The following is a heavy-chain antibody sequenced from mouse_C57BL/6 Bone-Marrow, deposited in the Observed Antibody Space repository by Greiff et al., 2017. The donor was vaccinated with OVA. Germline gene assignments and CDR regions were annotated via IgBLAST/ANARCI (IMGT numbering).Heavy chain of an antibody. CDR3: AREDDYDWYFDV. CDR1: GYAFSSSW. V-gene: IGHV1-82*01. Sequence: QVQLKQSGPELVKPGASVKISCTASGYAFSSSWLNWVKQRPGKGLVWIGRIYPGDGDTNYNGKFKGKATLTADKSSSTAYMQLSSLTSEDSAVYFCAREDDYDWYFDVWGTGTTVTGSS. CDR2: IYPGDGDT. D-gene: IGHD2-4*01. J-gene: IGHJ1*03.